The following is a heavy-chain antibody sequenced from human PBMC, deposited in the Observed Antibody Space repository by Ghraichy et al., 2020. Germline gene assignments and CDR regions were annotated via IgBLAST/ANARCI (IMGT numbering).Heavy chain of an antibody. J-gene: IGHJ3*02. CDR3: AKDHGEMATINLFAFDI. V-gene: IGHV3-23*01. CDR2: ISGSGGST. Sequence: GGSLRLSCAASGFTFSSYAMSWVRQAPGKGLEWVSAISGSGGSTYYADSVKGRFTISRDNSKNTLYLQMNSLRAEDTAVYYCAKDHGEMATINLFAFDIWGQGTMVTVSS. CDR1: GFTFSSYA. D-gene: IGHD5-24*01.